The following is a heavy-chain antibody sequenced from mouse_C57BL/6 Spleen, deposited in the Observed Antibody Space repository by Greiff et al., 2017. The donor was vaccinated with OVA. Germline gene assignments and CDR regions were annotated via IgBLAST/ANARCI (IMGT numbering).Heavy chain of an antibody. D-gene: IGHD1-1*01. CDR3: ARGGYGSFWYFDV. CDR2: IYPRDGST. J-gene: IGHJ1*03. Sequence: VQLQQSGPELVKPGASVKLSCKASGYTFTSYDINWVKQRPGQGLEWIGWIYPRDGSTKYNEKFKGKATLTVDTSSSTAYMELHSLTSEDSAVYFCARGGYGSFWYFDVWGTGTTVTVSS. CDR1: GYTFTSYD. V-gene: IGHV1-85*01.